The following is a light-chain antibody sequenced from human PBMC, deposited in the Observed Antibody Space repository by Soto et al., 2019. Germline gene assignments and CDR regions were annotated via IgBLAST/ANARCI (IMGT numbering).Light chain of an antibody. Sequence: DIQMTQSPSSVSASVGDRVSITCRASQDISSWLAWYQQIPGKAPKLLIYAASNLQSGVPSRFSGSGSGTDFSLTISSLQPEDFATYYCQQANSFPLTFGGGTKVEIK. CDR2: AAS. CDR1: QDISSW. J-gene: IGKJ4*01. V-gene: IGKV1D-12*01. CDR3: QQANSFPLT.